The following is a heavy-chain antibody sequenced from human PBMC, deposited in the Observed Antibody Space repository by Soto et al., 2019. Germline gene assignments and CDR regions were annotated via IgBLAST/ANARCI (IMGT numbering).Heavy chain of an antibody. D-gene: IGHD3-22*01. CDR2: IIPIFGKA. CDR3: ARVKAWIDYYDSSGPYNWFDP. V-gene: IGHV1-69*06. J-gene: IGHJ5*02. CDR1: GGTFSRYA. Sequence: QVQLVQSGAEVKKPGSSVKVSCKASGGTFSRYAISWVRQAPGQGLEWMGGIIPIFGKANYAQKFQGRVKITADNSEGRADMGLSSLGSEDTAVYYCARVKAWIDYYDSSGPYNWFDPWGQGTLVTVSS.